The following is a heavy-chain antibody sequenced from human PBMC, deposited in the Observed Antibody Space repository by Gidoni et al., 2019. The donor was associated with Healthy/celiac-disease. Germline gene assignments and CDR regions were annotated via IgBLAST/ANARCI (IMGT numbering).Heavy chain of an antibody. V-gene: IGHV3-53*01. J-gene: IGHJ3*02. CDR2: IYSGGST. CDR3: ASDYYYDSSGYYDAFDI. Sequence: EVQLVESGGGLIQPGGSLRLSCAASGFTVSSNYMSWVRQDPGKGLEWVSVIYSGGSTHYADSVKGRFTISRDNFKNTLYLQMNSLRAEDTAVYYCASDYYYDSSGYYDAFDIWGQGTMVTVFS. CDR1: GFTVSSNY. D-gene: IGHD3-22*01.